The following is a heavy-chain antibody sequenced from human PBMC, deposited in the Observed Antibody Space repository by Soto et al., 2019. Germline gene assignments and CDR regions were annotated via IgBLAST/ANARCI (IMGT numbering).Heavy chain of an antibody. CDR1: GYTFTSYG. V-gene: IGHV1-18*01. CDR2: ISAYNGNT. J-gene: IGHJ2*01. CDR3: ANGGGHDWYFDL. Sequence: QVQLVQSGAEVKKPGASVKVSCKASGYTFTSYGISWVRQAPGQGLEWMGWISAYNGNTNYAQKLQCRVTMTTDTTPSTAYVELRSMRSADTAVYYCANGGGHDWYFDLWGRGTLVAVSS.